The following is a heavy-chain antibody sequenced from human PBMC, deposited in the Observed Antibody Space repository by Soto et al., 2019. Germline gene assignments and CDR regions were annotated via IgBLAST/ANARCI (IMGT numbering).Heavy chain of an antibody. CDR1: GGSISSSSYY. J-gene: IGHJ4*02. V-gene: IGHV4-39*01. Sequence: SETLSLTCTVSGGSISSSSYYWGWIRQPPGKGLEWIGSIYYSGSTYYKPSLKSRVTISVDTSKNQFSLKLSSVTAADTAVYYCARALPYYDFWSGYPPYYFDYWGQGTLVTVSS. D-gene: IGHD3-3*01. CDR3: ARALPYYDFWSGYPPYYFDY. CDR2: IYYSGST.